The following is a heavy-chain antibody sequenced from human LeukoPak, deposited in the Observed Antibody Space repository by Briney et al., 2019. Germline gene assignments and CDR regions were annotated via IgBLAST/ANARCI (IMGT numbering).Heavy chain of an antibody. D-gene: IGHD5-18*01. CDR3: ARDRYSYGFSEFDY. CDR1: GGSISSYY. V-gene: IGHV4-59*12. Sequence: SETLSLTCTVSGGSISSYYWSWIRQPPGKGLEWIGYIYYSGSTNYNPSLKSRVTISVDTSKNQFSLKLSSVTAADTAVYYCARDRYSYGFSEFDYWGQGTLVTVSS. J-gene: IGHJ4*02. CDR2: IYYSGST.